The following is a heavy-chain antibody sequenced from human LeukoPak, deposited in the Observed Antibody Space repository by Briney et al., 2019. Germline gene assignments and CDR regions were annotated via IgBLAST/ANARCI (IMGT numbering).Heavy chain of an antibody. CDR1: GFTFSSYS. D-gene: IGHD6-6*01. J-gene: IGHJ4*02. V-gene: IGHV3-48*01. CDR3: ARGRDSSSSYPGY. Sequence: PGGSLRLSCAASGFTFSSYSMTWVRQAPGKGLEWVSYISSTSSTVYYADSVKGRFTISRDNVKNSLYLQMNSLRAEDTAVYYCARGRDSSSSYPGYWGQGTLVTVSS. CDR2: ISSTSSTV.